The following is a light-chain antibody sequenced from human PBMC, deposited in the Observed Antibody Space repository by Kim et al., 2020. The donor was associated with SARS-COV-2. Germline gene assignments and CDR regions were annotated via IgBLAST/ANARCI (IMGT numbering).Light chain of an antibody. CDR1: QGIYKY. V-gene: IGKV1-27*01. CDR3: QKYDVAPYT. CDR2: DAS. J-gene: IGKJ2*01. Sequence: DIQMTQSPSSLSASVGDRVTITCRASQGIYKYLAWYQQKPGKVPKLLIYDASKLESGFPSRFSGRGSGTSFTLTINSLQPEDVATYYCQKYDVAPYTVGQGTKLEI.